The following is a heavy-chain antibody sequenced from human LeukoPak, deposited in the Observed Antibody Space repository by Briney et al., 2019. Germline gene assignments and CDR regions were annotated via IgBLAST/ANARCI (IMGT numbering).Heavy chain of an antibody. J-gene: IGHJ4*02. CDR2: FDPEDGET. V-gene: IGHV1-24*01. CDR3: ARVGVRGYSYGSHFFDY. Sequence: ASAKVSCKVSGYTLTELSMHWVRQAPGKGLEWMGGFDPEDGETIYAQKFQGRVTITADESTSTAYMELSSLRSEDTAVYYCARVGVRGYSYGSHFFDYWGQGTLVTVSS. CDR1: GYTLTELS. D-gene: IGHD5-18*01.